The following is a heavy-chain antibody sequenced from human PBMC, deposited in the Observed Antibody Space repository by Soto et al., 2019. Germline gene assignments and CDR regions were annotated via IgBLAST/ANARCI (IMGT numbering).Heavy chain of an antibody. CDR3: TRHTSSLYSGYDWPQWGLD. V-gene: IGHV3-73*02. Sequence: EVQLVESGGGLVQPGGSLKLSCAASGFTFSGSAMHWVRQASGKGLEWVGRIRSKANSYATAYAASVKGRFTISRDDSKNTAYLQMNSLKTEDTAVYYCTRHTSSLYSGYDWPQWGLDWGQGTLVTVSS. CDR1: GFTFSGSA. D-gene: IGHD5-12*01. J-gene: IGHJ4*02. CDR2: IRSKANSYAT.